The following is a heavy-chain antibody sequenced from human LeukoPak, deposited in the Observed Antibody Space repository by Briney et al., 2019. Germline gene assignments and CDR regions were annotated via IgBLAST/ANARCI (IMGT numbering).Heavy chain of an antibody. CDR3: AREHRVVVPYYGMDV. CDR2: ISSSSSCI. D-gene: IGHD2-2*01. CDR1: GFTFSSYS. V-gene: IGHV3-21*01. J-gene: IGHJ6*02. Sequence: GGSLRLSCAASGFTFSSYSMNWVRQAPGKGLEWVSSISSSSSCIYYADSVKGRFTISRDNAKNTLYLQMNSLRAEDTAVYYCAREHRVVVPYYGMDVWGQGTTVTVSS.